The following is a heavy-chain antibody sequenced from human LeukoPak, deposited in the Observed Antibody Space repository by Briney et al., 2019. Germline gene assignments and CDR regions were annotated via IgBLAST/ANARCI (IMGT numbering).Heavy chain of an antibody. D-gene: IGHD1-1*01. Sequence: PSETLSLTCTVSGGSISSSSYYWGWIRQPPGKGLEWIGSIYYSGSTYYNPSLKSRVTISVDTSKNQFSLKLSSVTAADTAVYYCTRGENSGWNPLNYWGQGTLVTVSS. CDR2: IYYSGST. CDR1: GGSISSSSYY. J-gene: IGHJ4*02. CDR3: TRGENSGWNPLNY. V-gene: IGHV4-39*01.